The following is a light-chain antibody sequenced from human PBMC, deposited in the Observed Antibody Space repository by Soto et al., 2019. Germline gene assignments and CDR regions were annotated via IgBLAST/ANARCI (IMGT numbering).Light chain of an antibody. CDR2: AAS. J-gene: IGKJ4*01. V-gene: IGKV1-8*01. CDR3: QQYYSLIT. Sequence: AIRMTQSPSSLSASTGDRVTITCRASQGISSYLAWYQQKPGKAPKLLIYAASTLQSGVPSRFSGSGSGTDFTLTISCLQSEDFATYYCQQYYSLITFGGGTKGDIK. CDR1: QGISSY.